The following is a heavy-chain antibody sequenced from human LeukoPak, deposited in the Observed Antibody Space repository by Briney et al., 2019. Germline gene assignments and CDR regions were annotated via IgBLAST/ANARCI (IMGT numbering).Heavy chain of an antibody. J-gene: IGHJ4*02. D-gene: IGHD1-1*01. Sequence: SETLSLTCAVSGGSISSNNWWGWVRQPPGKGLEGIGEIYHSGSPNYNSSLKSRVTISVDKSRNHFSLILSSVTAADTAVYYCARVNINNWHSCDYWGQGTLVTVSS. CDR3: ARVNINNWHSCDY. CDR2: IYHSGSP. V-gene: IGHV4-4*02. CDR1: GGSISSNNW.